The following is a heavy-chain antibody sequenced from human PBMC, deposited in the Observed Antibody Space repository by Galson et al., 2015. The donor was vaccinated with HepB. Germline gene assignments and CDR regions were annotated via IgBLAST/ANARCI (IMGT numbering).Heavy chain of an antibody. V-gene: IGHV3-21*04. J-gene: IGHJ3*01. Sequence: SLRLSCAASGFTFSSYSMNWVRQAPGKGLEWVSSISSSSSYIYYADSVKGQFTISRDNSKNTLFLQMNSLRVEDTALYYCARKGPPRDAFDVWGRGTVVTVSS. CDR2: ISSSSSYI. CDR1: GFTFSSYS. CDR3: ARKGPPRDAFDV.